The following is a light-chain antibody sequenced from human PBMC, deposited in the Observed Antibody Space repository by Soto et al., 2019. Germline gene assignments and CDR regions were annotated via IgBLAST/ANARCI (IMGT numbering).Light chain of an antibody. CDR1: ASNVGTHF. CDR2: DND. J-gene: IGLJ3*02. Sequence: QSVLTQPPSVSAAPGQRVTISCSGSASNVGTHFVSWYQHLPGAAPKLLIYDNDERPSEIPDRFSGSKSDTSATLTITGPQAGDGAEYYWGKWESRLTEGVFRGGTKLTGL. CDR3: GKWESRLTEGV. V-gene: IGLV1-51*01.